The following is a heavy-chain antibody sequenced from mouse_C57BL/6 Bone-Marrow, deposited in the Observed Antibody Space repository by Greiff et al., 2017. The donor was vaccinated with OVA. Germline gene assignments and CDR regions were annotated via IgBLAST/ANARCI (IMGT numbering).Heavy chain of an antibody. CDR2: IDPSDSYT. Sequence: QVQLQQPGAELVKPGASVKLSCKASGYTFTSYWMQWVKQRPGQGLEWIGEIDPSDSYTNYNQKFKGKATLTVDTSSSTAYMQLSSLTSEDSAVYYCASGDYYGSSPMDYWGQGTSVTVSS. D-gene: IGHD1-1*01. V-gene: IGHV1-50*01. CDR3: ASGDYYGSSPMDY. J-gene: IGHJ4*01. CDR1: GYTFTSYW.